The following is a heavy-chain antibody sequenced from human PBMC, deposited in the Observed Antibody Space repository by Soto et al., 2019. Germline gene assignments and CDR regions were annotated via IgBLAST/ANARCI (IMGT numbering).Heavy chain of an antibody. CDR2: ISGSGGST. D-gene: IGHD1-7*01. CDR1: GFTFSSYG. V-gene: IGHV3-23*01. J-gene: IGHJ4*02. CDR3: AKDQELSDWNYGVYFDY. Sequence: GGSLRLSCAASGFTFSSYGMHWVRQAPGKGLEWVSVISGSGGSTYYADSVKGRFTISRDNSKNTLYLQMNSLRAEDTAVYYCAKDQELSDWNYGVYFDYWGQGTLVTVSS.